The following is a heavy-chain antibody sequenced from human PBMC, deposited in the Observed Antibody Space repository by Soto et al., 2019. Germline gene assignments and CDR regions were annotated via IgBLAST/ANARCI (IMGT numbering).Heavy chain of an antibody. CDR2: IYYSGST. V-gene: IGHV4-39*01. CDR3: ARHRDDFGVVATEKIFYGMDV. J-gene: IGHJ6*02. D-gene: IGHD3-3*01. CDR1: GGSISSSSYY. Sequence: SETLSLTCTVSGGSISSSSYYWGWIRQPPGKGLEWIGSIYYSGSTYYNPSLKSRVTISVDTSKNQFSLKLSSVTAADTAVYYCARHRDDFGVVATEKIFYGMDVWGQGTTVTVSS.